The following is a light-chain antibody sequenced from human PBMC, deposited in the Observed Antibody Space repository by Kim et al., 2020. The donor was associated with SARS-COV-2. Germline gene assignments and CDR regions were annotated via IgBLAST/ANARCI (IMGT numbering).Light chain of an antibody. Sequence: DIVMTQSPATLSVSPGERATLSCRASQSISNNLAWYQQKPGQAPRLLVYGASNRATGIPTRFSGSGSGTEFTLTISSLQSEDFAVYYFQLCSDAPGFTFGRGTKVDIK. J-gene: IGKJ4*01. CDR1: QSISNN. CDR3: QLCSDAPGFT. V-gene: IGKV3-15*01. CDR2: GAS.